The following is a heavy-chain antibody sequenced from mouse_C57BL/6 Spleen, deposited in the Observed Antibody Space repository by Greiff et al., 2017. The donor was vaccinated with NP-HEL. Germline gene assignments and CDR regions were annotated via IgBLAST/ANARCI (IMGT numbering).Heavy chain of an antibody. CDR2: ISDGGSYT. Sequence: EVQLVESGGGLVKPGGSLKLSCAASGFTFSSYAMSWVRQTPEKRLEWVATISDGGSYTYYPDNVKGRFTISRDNAKNNLYLQMSHLKSEDTAMYYCARERGPYYYGSSLYWYFDVWGTGTTVTVSS. V-gene: IGHV5-4*01. CDR3: ARERGPYYYGSSLYWYFDV. J-gene: IGHJ1*03. D-gene: IGHD1-1*01. CDR1: GFTFSSYA.